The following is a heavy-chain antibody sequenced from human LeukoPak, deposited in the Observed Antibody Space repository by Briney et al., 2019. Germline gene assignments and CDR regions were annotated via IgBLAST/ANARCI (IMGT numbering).Heavy chain of an antibody. CDR3: ARDRGGGVIIDY. J-gene: IGHJ4*02. CDR2: INPNSGGT. Sequence: ASVKVSCRASGYTFTGYYMHWVRQAPGQGLEWMGRINPNSGGTNYAQKFQGRVTMTRDTSISTAYMELSRLRSDDTAVYYCARDRGGGVIIDYWGQGTLVTVSS. D-gene: IGHD3-16*02. V-gene: IGHV1-2*06. CDR1: GYTFTGYY.